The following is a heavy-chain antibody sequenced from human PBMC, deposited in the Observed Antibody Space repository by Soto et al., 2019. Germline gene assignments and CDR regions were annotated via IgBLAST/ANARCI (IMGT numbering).Heavy chain of an antibody. CDR3: ARGVTPIDY. D-gene: IGHD2-21*02. CDR2: ITAYNGNT. Sequence: QVQLVQSGAEVKKPGASVKVSCKASGYTFTTFGISWVRQAPGQGLEWMGWITAYNGNTNYAHKFQGRVTITTDTATSTAYLELRLLRLDDTGVYYCARGVTPIDYWGQGTLVTVSS. V-gene: IGHV1-18*01. J-gene: IGHJ4*02. CDR1: GYTFTTFG.